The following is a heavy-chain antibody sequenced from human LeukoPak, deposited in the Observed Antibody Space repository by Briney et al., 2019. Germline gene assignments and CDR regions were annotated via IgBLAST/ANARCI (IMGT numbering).Heavy chain of an antibody. CDR2: ISYDGSNK. Sequence: PGGSLRLSCAASGFTFSSYGMHWVRQAPGKGLEWVAVISYDGSNKYYADSVKGRFTISRDNSKNTLYLQMNSLRAEDTAVYYCAKERGLSSLGELSILDYWGQGTLVTVSS. CDR3: AKERGLSSLGELSILDY. D-gene: IGHD3-16*02. CDR1: GFTFSSYG. V-gene: IGHV3-30*18. J-gene: IGHJ4*02.